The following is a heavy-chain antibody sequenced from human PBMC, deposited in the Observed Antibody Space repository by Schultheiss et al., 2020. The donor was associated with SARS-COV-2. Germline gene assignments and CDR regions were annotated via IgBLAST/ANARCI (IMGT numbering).Heavy chain of an antibody. CDR2: IYYSGST. CDR1: GGSISSGGYY. V-gene: IGHV4-31*03. CDR3: ARALGSAYSYGMDV. Sequence: SETLSLTCTVSGGSISSGGYYWSWIRQPPGKGLEWIGYIYYSGSTYYNPSLKSRLTISVDMSQNHLSLKLSSVTAADTAIYYCARALGSAYSYGMDVWGQGTTVTVSS. J-gene: IGHJ6*02. D-gene: IGHD2-15*01.